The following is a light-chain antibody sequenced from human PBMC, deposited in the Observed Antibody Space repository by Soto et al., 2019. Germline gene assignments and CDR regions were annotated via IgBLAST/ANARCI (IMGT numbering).Light chain of an antibody. V-gene: IGKV3-20*01. CDR3: QQYGSSPRIT. Sequence: EIVMTQSPATLSLSPGERATLSCRASQSVRSSYLAWYQQKPGQAPRLLIYGASSRATGIPDRFSGSGSGTDFTLTISRLEPEDFAVYYCQQYGSSPRITFGQGTRLEIK. CDR2: GAS. J-gene: IGKJ5*01. CDR1: QSVRSSY.